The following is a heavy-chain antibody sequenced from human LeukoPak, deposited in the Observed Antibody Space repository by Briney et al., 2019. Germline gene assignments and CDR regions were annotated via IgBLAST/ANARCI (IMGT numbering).Heavy chain of an antibody. Sequence: GGSLRLSCAASGFTFSSYVMSWIRQAPGKGLEWVSYIGRSSTYTNYADSVKGRFTISRDNAKNSLYLQMNSLRAEDTAVYYCARYIAAAGTKYFDIWGQGTLVTVSS. CDR2: IGRSSTYT. D-gene: IGHD6-13*01. V-gene: IGHV3-11*03. CDR3: ARYIAAAGTKYFDI. J-gene: IGHJ4*02. CDR1: GFTFSSYV.